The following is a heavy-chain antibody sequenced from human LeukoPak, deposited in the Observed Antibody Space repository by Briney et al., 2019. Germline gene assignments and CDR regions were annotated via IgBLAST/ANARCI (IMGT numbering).Heavy chain of an antibody. CDR2: INPNSGGT. CDR3: AREWFYGAAGTVGFDY. V-gene: IGHV1-2*02. Sequence: ASVKVSCKASGYTFTGYYMHWVRQAPGQGREWMGWINPNSGGTNYAQKFQGRVTMTRDTAISTAYMELSRLRSDDTAVYYCAREWFYGAAGTVGFDYWGQGTLVTVSS. CDR1: GYTFTGYY. J-gene: IGHJ4*02. D-gene: IGHD6-13*01.